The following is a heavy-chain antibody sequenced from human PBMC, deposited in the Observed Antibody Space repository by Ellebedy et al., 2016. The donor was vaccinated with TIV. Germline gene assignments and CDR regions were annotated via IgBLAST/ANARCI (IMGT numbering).Heavy chain of an antibody. CDR3: ASTVAVAVAGTGGLAY. D-gene: IGHD6-19*01. Sequence: AASVKVSCKASGGTFSSYAISWVRQAPGQGLEWMGGIIPIFGTANYAQKFQGRVTITADESTSTAYMELSSLRSEDTAVYYCASTVAVAVAGTGGLAYWGQGTLVTVSS. V-gene: IGHV1-69*13. CDR2: IIPIFGTA. CDR1: GGTFSSYA. J-gene: IGHJ4*02.